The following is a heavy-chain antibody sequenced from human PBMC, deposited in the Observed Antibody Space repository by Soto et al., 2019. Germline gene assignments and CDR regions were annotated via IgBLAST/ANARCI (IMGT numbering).Heavy chain of an antibody. J-gene: IGHJ4*02. D-gene: IGHD3-22*01. CDR1: GRTFSSYA. Sequence: QVQLVQSGAEVKKPGSSVKVSCKASGRTFSSYAISWVRQAPGLGLEWMGGIIPIFGTPNYAQKFQGRLAITADESTSTAYMDLSSLRSEDTAVYYCARGDSSGYYSIYYFDYWGQGTLVTVSS. V-gene: IGHV1-69*01. CDR2: IIPIFGTP. CDR3: ARGDSSGYYSIYYFDY.